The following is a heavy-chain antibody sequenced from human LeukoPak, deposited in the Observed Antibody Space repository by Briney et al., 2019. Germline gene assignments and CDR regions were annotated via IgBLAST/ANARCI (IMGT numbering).Heavy chain of an antibody. CDR2: ISSSGSTI. J-gene: IGHJ4*02. CDR1: GFTFSDYY. Sequence: PGGSLSLSCAASGFTFSDYYMSWIRQAPGKGLEWVSYISSSGSTIYYADSVKGRFTISRDNAKNSPYLQMNSLRAEDTAVYYCARDYCSSTSCYTVYFDYWGQGTLVTVSS. V-gene: IGHV3-11*04. CDR3: ARDYCSSTSCYTVYFDY. D-gene: IGHD2-2*02.